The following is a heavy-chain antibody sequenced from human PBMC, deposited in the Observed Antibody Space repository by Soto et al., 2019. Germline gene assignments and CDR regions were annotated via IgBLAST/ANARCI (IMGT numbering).Heavy chain of an antibody. CDR3: AKSPGMYYYDSSGYYHYDY. CDR1: GFTFSSYA. V-gene: IGHV3-23*01. J-gene: IGHJ4*02. D-gene: IGHD3-22*01. Sequence: GSLRLSCAASGFTFSSYAMSWVRQAPGKGLEWVSMSSRFTISRDNSKNTLYLQMNSLRAEDTAVYYCAKSPGMYYYDSSGYYHYDYWGQGTLVTVSS.